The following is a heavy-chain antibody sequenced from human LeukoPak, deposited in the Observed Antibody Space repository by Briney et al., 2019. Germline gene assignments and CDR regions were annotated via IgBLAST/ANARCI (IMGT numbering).Heavy chain of an antibody. D-gene: IGHD5-24*01. J-gene: IGHJ4*02. CDR1: EFTFSNYA. CDR3: TRDAYNFNDFDY. CDR2: VSSHGNDG. V-gene: IGHV3-30*17. Sequence: GGSLRLSCAVSEFTFSNYAMPWVRQPPGKGLEWVAVVSSHGNDGYYADSVRGRFTISRYNSKNTLYLQIDSLRLEDTAIYYCTRDAYNFNDFDYWGQGTLVTVSS.